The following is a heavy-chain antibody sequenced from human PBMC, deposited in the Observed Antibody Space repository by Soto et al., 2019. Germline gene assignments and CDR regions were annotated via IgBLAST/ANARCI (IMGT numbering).Heavy chain of an antibody. J-gene: IGHJ6*02. CDR3: AKGGFGGYGMDV. CDR1: GFNFHDYT. D-gene: IGHD6-25*01. V-gene: IGHV3-43*01. Sequence: GGSLRLSCAASGFNFHDYTIHWVRQSPGKGLEWVSFITWDGGSIYYADSVKGRFTISRDNSKNSLTLEMNSLRSEDSGVYYCAKGGFGGYGMDVWGQGTTVTVSS. CDR2: ITWDGGSI.